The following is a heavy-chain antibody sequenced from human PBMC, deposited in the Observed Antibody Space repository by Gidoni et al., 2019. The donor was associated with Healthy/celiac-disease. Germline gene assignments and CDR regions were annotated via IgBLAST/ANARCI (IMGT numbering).Heavy chain of an antibody. J-gene: IGHJ3*02. D-gene: IGHD3-9*01. CDR1: GGSFSSYY. CDR3: ARAPMAGYLRIDAFDI. V-gene: IGHV4-34*01. CDR2: INHSGST. Sequence: QVPLQQRGAGLLNPSETLSLTCAVYGGSFSSYYWSWIRQPPGKGFEWNGEINHSGSTNYNPSLKRRVTISVDTSKNQFSLKLSSVTAADTAVYYCARAPMAGYLRIDAFDIWGKGQWSPSLQ.